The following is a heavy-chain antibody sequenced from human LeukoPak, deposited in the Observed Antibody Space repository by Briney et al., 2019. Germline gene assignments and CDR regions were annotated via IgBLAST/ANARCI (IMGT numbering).Heavy chain of an antibody. CDR2: ISGSGGST. Sequence: GGSLRLSCAASGFTFRSYAMSWVRQAPGKGLEWVSAISGSGGSTYYADSVKGRITISRDNSKNTLYLQMNSLRAEDTAVYYCAKSSGYSFGYNWFDPWGQGTLVTVSS. J-gene: IGHJ5*02. D-gene: IGHD5-18*01. CDR3: AKSSGYSFGYNWFDP. CDR1: GFTFRSYA. V-gene: IGHV3-23*01.